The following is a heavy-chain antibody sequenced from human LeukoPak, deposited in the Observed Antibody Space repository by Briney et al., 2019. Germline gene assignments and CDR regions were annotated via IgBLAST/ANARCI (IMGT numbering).Heavy chain of an antibody. Sequence: GGSLRLSRAASGFTFSSPWMHWVRQAPGKGLVWVSRINSDGSATAYADSVKGRFTISRDNAENTLYLQMNSLRAEDTAVYYCARGTAGYHSSYFDYWGQGTLVTVSS. J-gene: IGHJ4*02. D-gene: IGHD3-16*02. V-gene: IGHV3-74*01. CDR3: ARGTAGYHSSYFDY. CDR2: INSDGSAT. CDR1: GFTFSSPW.